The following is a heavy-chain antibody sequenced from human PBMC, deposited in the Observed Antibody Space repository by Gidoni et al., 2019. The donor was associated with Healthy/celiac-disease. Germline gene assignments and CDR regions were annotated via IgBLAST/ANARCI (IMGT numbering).Heavy chain of an antibody. Sequence: QVQLVQSGAEVKKPGASVKVSCKASGYTFTGYYMHWVRQAPGQGLEWMGWINPNSGGTNYAQKFQGRVTMTRDTSISTAYMELSRLRSDDTAVYYCAGGVGLYSSGSEPYDAFDIWGQGTMVTVSS. CDR1: GYTFTGYY. V-gene: IGHV1-2*02. J-gene: IGHJ3*02. D-gene: IGHD3-22*01. CDR3: AGGVGLYSSGSEPYDAFDI. CDR2: INPNSGGT.